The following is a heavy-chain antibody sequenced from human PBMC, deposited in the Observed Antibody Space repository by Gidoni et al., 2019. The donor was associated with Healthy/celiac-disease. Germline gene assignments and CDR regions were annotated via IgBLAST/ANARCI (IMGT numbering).Heavy chain of an antibody. CDR2: IYYSGST. D-gene: IGHD3-22*01. V-gene: IGHV4-59*01. J-gene: IGHJ3*02. Sequence: QVQLQESGPGLVKPSETLSLPCTVSGCYISSYYWSWIRQPPGKGLAWIGYIYYSGSTNYNPSLKSRVTISVDTSKNQFSLKLSSVTAADTAVYYCASYYYDSSGYDAFDIWGQGTMVTVSS. CDR3: ASYYYDSSGYDAFDI. CDR1: GCYISSYY.